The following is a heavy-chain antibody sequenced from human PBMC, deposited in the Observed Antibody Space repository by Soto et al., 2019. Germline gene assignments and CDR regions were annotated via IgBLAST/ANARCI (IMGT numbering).Heavy chain of an antibody. V-gene: IGHV4-34*01. CDR3: ARVLVYYDILTEYYFDY. Sequence: QVQLQQWGAGLLKPSETLSLTCAVYGGSFSGYYWSWIRQPPGKGLEWIGEINHSGSNNYNPSLKSLVTISVDTSKNQFSLKLSSVTAADTAVYYCARVLVYYDILTEYYFDYWGQGTLVTVSS. CDR2: INHSGSN. D-gene: IGHD3-9*01. CDR1: GGSFSGYY. J-gene: IGHJ4*02.